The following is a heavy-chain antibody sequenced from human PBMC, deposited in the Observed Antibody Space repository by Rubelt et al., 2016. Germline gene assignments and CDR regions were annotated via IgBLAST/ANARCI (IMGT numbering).Heavy chain of an antibody. J-gene: IGHJ4*02. CDR3: ARLPQNTYYFDY. V-gene: IGHV5-51*03. CDR1: GYNFAKSW. CDR2: IYPGDSDT. Sequence: EVQLVQSGAEVKKPGESLKISCQGSGYNFAKSWIGWVRQMSGKGLAWMGIIYPGDSDTRYNRAFRGQVTISADKSISTAYLQWSSLKASDTAMYYCARLPQNTYYFDYWGQGALVMVSS.